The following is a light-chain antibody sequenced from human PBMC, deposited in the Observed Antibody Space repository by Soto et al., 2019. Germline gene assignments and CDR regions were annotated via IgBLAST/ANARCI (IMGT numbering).Light chain of an antibody. CDR2: SAS. V-gene: IGKV1-6*01. CDR3: LQDYDYPLT. Sequence: AIQMTQSPSSLSASVGDRVTITCRASQDIRGDLGWYQQKPGRAPKLLIYSASILHSGVSSRFSGSGSGTVFTLTINSLQRDDSATYFCLQDYDYPLTFGGGTKVEI. J-gene: IGKJ4*01. CDR1: QDIRGD.